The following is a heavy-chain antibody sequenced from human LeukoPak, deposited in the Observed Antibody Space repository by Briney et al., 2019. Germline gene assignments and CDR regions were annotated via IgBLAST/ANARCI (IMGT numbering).Heavy chain of an antibody. CDR2: INPNSGGT. CDR3: ARDGAGAAAGLENWFDP. D-gene: IGHD6-13*01. V-gene: IGHV1-2*02. Sequence: ASVKVSCKASGYAFTSYGISWVRQAPGQGLEWMGWINPNSGGTNYAQKFQGRVTMTRDTSISTGYMELSSLGSDDTAVYYCARDGAGAAAGLENWFDPWGQGTLVTVSS. CDR1: GYAFTSYG. J-gene: IGHJ5*02.